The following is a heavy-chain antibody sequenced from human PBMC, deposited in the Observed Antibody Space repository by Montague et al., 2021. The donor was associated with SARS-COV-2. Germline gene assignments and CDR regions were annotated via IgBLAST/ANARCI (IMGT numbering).Heavy chain of an antibody. V-gene: IGHV4-59*01. CDR1: GGSTSNYY. CDR2: IYHSGNT. J-gene: IGHJ2*01. Sequence: SETLSLTCSVSGGSTSNYYWTWIRQPPGKGLEWIGYIYHSGNTKYNPSLKSRVSISVDTSKNQFSLRLSSVTAADTAVYYCAREYRIELWQTNWYFGLWGRGTLVTVSS. CDR3: AREYRIELWQTNWYFGL. D-gene: IGHD3-16*01.